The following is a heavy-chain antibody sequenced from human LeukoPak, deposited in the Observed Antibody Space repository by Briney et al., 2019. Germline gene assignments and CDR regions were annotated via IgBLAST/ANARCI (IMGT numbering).Heavy chain of an antibody. Sequence: GSLRLSCAASGYTFSNYAMHWVRQAPGKGLEWVALMSYDGSNKFYADSVKGRFTISRDNSKSTLYLQMKSLRAEDTAVYYCARGDGYNFFDYWGQGTLVTVSS. J-gene: IGHJ4*02. CDR3: ARGDGYNFFDY. CDR1: GYTFSNYA. D-gene: IGHD5-24*01. CDR2: MSYDGSNK. V-gene: IGHV3-30*14.